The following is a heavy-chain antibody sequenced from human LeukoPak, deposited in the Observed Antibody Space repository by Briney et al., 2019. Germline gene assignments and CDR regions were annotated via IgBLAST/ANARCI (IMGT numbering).Heavy chain of an antibody. CDR2: IYYSGST. CDR3: ARSDYTNSGSYLIDY. D-gene: IGHD1-26*01. J-gene: IGHJ4*02. Sequence: SETLSLTCTVSGGSISSYYCSWIRQPPGKGLEWLGYIYYSGSTNYNPSLKSRVTISVDTSKNQFSLKLSSVTAADTAVYYCARSDYTNSGSYLIDYWGQGTLVTVSS. V-gene: IGHV4-59*08. CDR1: GGSISSYY.